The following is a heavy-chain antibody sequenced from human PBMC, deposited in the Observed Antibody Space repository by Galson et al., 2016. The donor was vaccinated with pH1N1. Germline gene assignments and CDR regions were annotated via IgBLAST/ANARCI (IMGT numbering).Heavy chain of an antibody. D-gene: IGHD4-17*01. V-gene: IGHV4-31*03. CDR1: GASVTRGDSY. J-gene: IGHJ5*02. CDR2: IDYSAST. CDR3: ARSSYGDYVHWFDP. Sequence: LSLTCTVSGASVTRGDSYWSWIRQHPGKGLEWIGYIDYSASTHYNPSLKRRIGISVDTSKNQFSLRLSSVTAADTAVYYCARSSYGDYVHWFDPWGQGTLVTVSS.